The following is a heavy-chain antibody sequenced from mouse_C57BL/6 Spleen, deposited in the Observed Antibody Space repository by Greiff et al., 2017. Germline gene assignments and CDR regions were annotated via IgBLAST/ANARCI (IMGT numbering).Heavy chain of an antibody. J-gene: IGHJ4*01. V-gene: IGHV1-15*01. CDR3: TRRGGDAMDY. CDR1: GYTFTDYE. Sequence: QVQLQQSGAELVRPGASVTLSCKASGYTFTDYEMHWVKQTPVHGLEWIGAIDPETGGTASNQKFKGKAILTADKASSTADMELLSLTSEDSAVYYCTRRGGDAMDYWGQGTSVTVSS. CDR2: IDPETGGT.